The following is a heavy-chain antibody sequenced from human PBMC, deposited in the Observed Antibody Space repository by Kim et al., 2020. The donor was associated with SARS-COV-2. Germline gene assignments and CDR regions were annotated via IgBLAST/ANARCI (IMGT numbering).Heavy chain of an antibody. V-gene: IGHV3-23*01. Sequence: GGSLRLSCAASGFTFSSYAMSWVRQAPGKGLEWVSAISGSGGSTYYADSVKGRFTISRDNSKNTLYLQMNSLRAEDTAVYYCANLRKIFGVVIIDGVLERGYYFDYWGQGTLVTVSS. CDR2: ISGSGGST. CDR3: ANLRKIFGVVIIDGVLERGYYFDY. J-gene: IGHJ4*02. CDR1: GFTFSSYA. D-gene: IGHD3-3*01.